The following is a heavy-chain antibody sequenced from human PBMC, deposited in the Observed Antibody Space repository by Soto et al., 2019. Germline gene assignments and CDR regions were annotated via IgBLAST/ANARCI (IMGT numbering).Heavy chain of an antibody. CDR1: GFTFSSYA. CDR3: AKQQYQLISNPQDGFDP. CDR2: ISGSGGST. V-gene: IGHV3-23*01. Sequence: EVQLLESGGGLVQPGGSLRLSCAASGFTFSSYAMSWVRQAPGKGLEWVSAISGSGGSTYYADSVKGRFTISRDNSKNTLYLQMNSLRAEDTAVYYCAKQQYQLISNPQDGFDPWGQGTLVTVSS. J-gene: IGHJ5*02. D-gene: IGHD2-2*01.